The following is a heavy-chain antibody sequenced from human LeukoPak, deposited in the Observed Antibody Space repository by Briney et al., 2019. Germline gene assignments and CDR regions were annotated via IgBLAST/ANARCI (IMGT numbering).Heavy chain of an antibody. Sequence: SETLSLTCTVSGGSISSGGYYWNWIRQPPGKGLEWIGYIYQSGSTYYNPSLRSRVTISVDTSKNQFSLKLSSVTAADTAVYYCARMVTSSGETGMDVWGQGTTDTVSS. D-gene: IGHD2-15*01. J-gene: IGHJ6*02. V-gene: IGHV4-30-2*02. CDR1: GGSISSGGYY. CDR2: IYQSGST. CDR3: ARMVTSSGETGMDV.